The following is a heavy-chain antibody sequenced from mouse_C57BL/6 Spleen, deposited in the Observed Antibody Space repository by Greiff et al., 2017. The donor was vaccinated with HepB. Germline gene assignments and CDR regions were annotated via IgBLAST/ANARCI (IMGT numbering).Heavy chain of an antibody. V-gene: IGHV5-16*01. D-gene: IGHD1-1*01. CDR3: ARDRGSSYSTWYFDV. Sequence: EVHLVESEGGLVQPGSSMKLSCTASGFTFSDYYMAWVRQVPEKGLEWVANINYDGSSTYYLDSLKSRFIISRDNAKNILYLQMSSLKSEDTATYYCARDRGSSYSTWYFDVWGTGTTVTVSS. J-gene: IGHJ1*03. CDR1: GFTFSDYY. CDR2: INYDGSST.